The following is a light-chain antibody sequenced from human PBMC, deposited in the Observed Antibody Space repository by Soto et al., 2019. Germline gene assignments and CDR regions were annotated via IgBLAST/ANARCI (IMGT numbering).Light chain of an antibody. V-gene: IGLV6-57*01. CDR3: QSYDATTHV. J-gene: IGLJ3*02. CDR1: SGSIASNY. CDR2: EDN. Sequence: NFMLTQPHSVSASPGKTVIISCTRSSGSIASNYVQWYQQRPGSSPTTVIYEDNQRPSGVPDRFSGSIDSSSNSASLTISGLGPDAEADYFCQSYDATTHVFGGGTQLTVL.